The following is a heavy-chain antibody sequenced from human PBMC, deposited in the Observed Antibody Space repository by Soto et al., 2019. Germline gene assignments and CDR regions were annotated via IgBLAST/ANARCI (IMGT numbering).Heavy chain of an antibody. D-gene: IGHD3-3*01. CDR3: ARIRIFGVVIDPMRWFDP. CDR2: INHSGST. CDR1: GGSFSGYY. V-gene: IGHV4-34*01. Sequence: SETLSLTCAVYGGSFSGYYWSWIRQPPGKGLEWIGEINHSGSTNYNPSLKSRVTISVDTSKNQFSLKLSSVTAADTAVYYCARIRIFGVVIDPMRWFDPWGQGTLVTVSS. J-gene: IGHJ5*02.